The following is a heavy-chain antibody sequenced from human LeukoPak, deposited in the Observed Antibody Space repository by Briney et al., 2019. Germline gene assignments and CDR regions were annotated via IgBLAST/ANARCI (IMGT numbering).Heavy chain of an antibody. CDR1: GGSFSGYY. CDR3: ARYYNSGYYLDFDY. J-gene: IGHJ4*01. D-gene: IGHD3-22*01. CDR2: INHSGST. Sequence: SETLSLTCAVYGGSFSGYYWSWIRQPPGKGLEWIGEINHSGSTNYNPSLKSRVTISVDTSKNQFSLKLSSVTAADTAVYYCARYYNSGYYLDFDYWGHGTLVT. V-gene: IGHV4-34*01.